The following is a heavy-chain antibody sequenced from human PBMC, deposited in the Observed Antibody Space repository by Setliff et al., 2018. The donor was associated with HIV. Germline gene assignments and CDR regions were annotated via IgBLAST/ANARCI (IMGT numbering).Heavy chain of an antibody. CDR3: ARDYRTTDILSSGYMDV. CDR1: GYTFTGYY. V-gene: IGHV1-2*06. D-gene: IGHD3-9*01. J-gene: IGHJ6*03. CDR2: INPNIGST. Sequence: ASVKVSCKASGYTFTGYYIHWVRQAPGQGLQWMGRINPNIGSTNYAQNFQGRAAMTRDTSVNTAFMELSNLRSDDTAVYYCARDYRTTDILSSGYMDVWGKGTTVTVSS.